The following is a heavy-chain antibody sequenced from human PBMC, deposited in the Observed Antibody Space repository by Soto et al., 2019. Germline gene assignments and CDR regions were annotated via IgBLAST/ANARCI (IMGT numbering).Heavy chain of an antibody. Sequence: QVQLQESGPGLVKPSQTLSLTCSVSGDSISSGGSFWGWILHNQAKSLRGIGFIDKSGGTDYNPSLRSRITISLDMSKNQFSLMVTSVTPADTAVYYCARVPSFFGDYVMFDHWGQGTLVTVTS. CDR1: GDSISSGGSF. CDR2: IDKSGGT. J-gene: IGHJ4*02. D-gene: IGHD4-17*01. V-gene: IGHV4-31*03. CDR3: ARVPSFFGDYVMFDH.